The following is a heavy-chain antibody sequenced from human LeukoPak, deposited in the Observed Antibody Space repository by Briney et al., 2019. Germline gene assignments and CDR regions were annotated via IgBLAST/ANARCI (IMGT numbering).Heavy chain of an antibody. D-gene: IGHD5-24*01. CDR1: GGSISRYY. CDR3: ASQTSGATYFHS. Sequence: SGTLSPTCAVSGGSISRYYWSWVRQPAGKGLQWIGRVHTTGGTHYNPSLESRVSVSLDTSKNQFSLTVSSVIAADTAVYYCASQTSGATYFHSWGQGILVTVSS. J-gene: IGHJ4*02. V-gene: IGHV4-4*07. CDR2: VHTTGGT.